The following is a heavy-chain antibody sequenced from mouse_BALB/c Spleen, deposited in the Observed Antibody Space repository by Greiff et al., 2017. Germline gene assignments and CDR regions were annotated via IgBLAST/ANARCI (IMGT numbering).Heavy chain of an antibody. CDR2: ISYSGST. D-gene: IGHD2-4*01. J-gene: IGHJ4*01. CDR1: GYSITSDYA. V-gene: IGHV3-2*02. CDR3: ARFSDYDDYYAMDY. Sequence: EVHLVESGPGLVKPSQSLSLTCTVTGYSITSDYAWNWIRQFPGNKLEWMGYISYSGSTSYNPSLKSRISITRDTSKNQFFLQLNSVTTEDTATYYCARFSDYDDYYAMDYWGQGTSVTVSS.